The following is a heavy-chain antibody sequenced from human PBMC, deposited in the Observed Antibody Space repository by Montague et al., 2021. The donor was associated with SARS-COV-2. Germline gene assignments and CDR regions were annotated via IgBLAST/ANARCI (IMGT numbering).Heavy chain of an antibody. J-gene: IGHJ5*02. V-gene: IGHV4-59*01. CDR3: VRDVPYDTLGPSGQCCVDTAFATSENTSXNEHXLEPXSVPAADTAVYYSAKDVPYDPPGP. CDR1: GGSLSPYY. Sequence: SETLSLTCTVSGGSLSPYYWFWIRQPPGRGLEWIGHIYFSGGANYNPSFKSRVAISVDTSKNEISLKLKSVTAADTAVYYCVRDVPYDTLGPSGQCCVDTAFATSENTSXNEHXLEPXSVPAADTAVYYSAKDVPYDPPGPWGQGTLVTVSS. CDR2: IYFSGGA. D-gene: IGHD3-22*01.